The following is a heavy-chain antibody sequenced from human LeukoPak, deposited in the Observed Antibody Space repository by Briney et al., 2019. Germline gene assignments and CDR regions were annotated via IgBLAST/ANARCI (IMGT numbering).Heavy chain of an antibody. D-gene: IGHD5-18*01. J-gene: IGHJ4*02. CDR3: ARLRGQSYGYADY. CDR1: GFTFSSYS. Sequence: GGSLRLSCAASGFTFSSYSINWVRQPPGKGLEWVSYISTRGTITDYADSVKGRFTISRDNAKNSLYLQMSSLRVEDTAVYYCARLRGQSYGYADYWGQGTLVTVSS. V-gene: IGHV3-48*04. CDR2: ISTRGTIT.